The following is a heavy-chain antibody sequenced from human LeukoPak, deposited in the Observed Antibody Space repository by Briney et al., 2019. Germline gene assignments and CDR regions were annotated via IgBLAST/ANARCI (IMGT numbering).Heavy chain of an antibody. CDR1: GFTSSSYG. V-gene: IGHV3-33*01. CDR3: ARGDTAMVIDY. CDR2: IWYDGSNK. D-gene: IGHD5-18*01. J-gene: IGHJ4*02. Sequence: PGGSLRLSCAASGFTSSSYGTHWVRRAPGKGLEWVAVIWYDGSNKYYADSVKGRFTISRDNSKYTLYLQMNSLRAEYTAVYYCARGDTAMVIDYWGQGTLVTVSS.